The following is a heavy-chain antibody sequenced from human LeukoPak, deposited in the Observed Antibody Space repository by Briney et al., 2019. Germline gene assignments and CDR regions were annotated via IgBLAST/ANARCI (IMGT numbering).Heavy chain of an antibody. Sequence: ASVKVSCKVSGYTLTELSMHWVRQAPGKGREWMGGFDPEDGETIYAQKFQGRVTMTEDTSTDTAYMELSSLRSEDTAVYYCATDFPPEVRGVTNFDYWGQGTLVTVSS. V-gene: IGHV1-24*01. CDR3: ATDFPPEVRGVTNFDY. D-gene: IGHD3-10*01. J-gene: IGHJ4*02. CDR1: GYTLTELS. CDR2: FDPEDGET.